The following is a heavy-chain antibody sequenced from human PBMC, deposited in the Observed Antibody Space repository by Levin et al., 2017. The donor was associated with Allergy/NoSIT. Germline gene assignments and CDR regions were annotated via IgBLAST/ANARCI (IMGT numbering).Heavy chain of an antibody. V-gene: IGHV6-1*01. J-gene: IGHJ4*02. CDR2: TYYRSKWYN. CDR3: SKGGTAAVYYFDY. Sequence: SQTLSLTCAISGDRVSSNSAAWNWIRQSPSRGLGWLGRTYYRSKWYNDYAISVKSRITINPDTSKNQFSLHLNSVTPEDMAVYYCSKGGTAAVYYFDYWGQGTLVTVSS. CDR1: GDRVSSNSAA. D-gene: IGHD6-13*01.